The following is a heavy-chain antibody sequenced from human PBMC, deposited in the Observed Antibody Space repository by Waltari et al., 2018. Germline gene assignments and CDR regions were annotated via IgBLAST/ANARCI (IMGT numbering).Heavy chain of an antibody. CDR3: ARASVTHYYYGMDV. D-gene: IGHD4-4*01. CDR1: GGPFSSYA. Sequence: QVQLVQSGAEVKKPGSSVKVSCKASGGPFSSYAISWVRRAPGQGLEWMGGIIPIFGTANYAQKFQGRVTITADESTSTAYMELSSLRSEDTAVYYCARASVTHYYYGMDVWGQGTTVTVSS. CDR2: IIPIFGTA. V-gene: IGHV1-69*01. J-gene: IGHJ6*02.